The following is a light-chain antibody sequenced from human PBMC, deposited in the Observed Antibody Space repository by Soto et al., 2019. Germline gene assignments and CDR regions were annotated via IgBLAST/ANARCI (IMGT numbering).Light chain of an antibody. CDR3: QQSHTART. Sequence: IQMTQSPSSLSASVGDRVTITCRASQTIINNLNWYQQKPGRAPKLLIYATSSLQSGVPSRFSGSGSGTDFTLTISSLQPEDFATYFCQQSHTARTFGQGTKVDI. CDR2: ATS. J-gene: IGKJ1*01. V-gene: IGKV1-39*01. CDR1: QTIINN.